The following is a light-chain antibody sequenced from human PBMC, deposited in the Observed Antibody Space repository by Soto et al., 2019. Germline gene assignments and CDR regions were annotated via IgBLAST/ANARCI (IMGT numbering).Light chain of an antibody. CDR2: DVS. CDR3: GSWDSSLSAYV. J-gene: IGLJ1*01. CDR1: SSDVGGYNY. Sequence: QSVLTQPASVSGSPGQSITISCTGTSSDVGGYNYVSWYQQLPGKAPKLMIYDVSDRPSGVSNRFSGSKSGNTASLTISGLQAEDEADYYCGSWDSSLSAYVFGTGTKLTVL. V-gene: IGLV2-14*01.